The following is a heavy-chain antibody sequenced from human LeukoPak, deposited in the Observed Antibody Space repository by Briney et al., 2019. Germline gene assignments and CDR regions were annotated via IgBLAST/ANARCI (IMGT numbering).Heavy chain of an antibody. J-gene: IGHJ4*02. V-gene: IGHV4-59*01. Sequence: SETLSLTCTVSGGSISSYYWSWIRQPPGKGLEWIGYIYYSGSTNYNPSLKSRVTISVDTSKNQFSLKLSSVTAADTAVYYCAKDPRIQLWLLYFDYWGQGTLVTVSS. CDR1: GGSISSYY. CDR3: AKDPRIQLWLLYFDY. CDR2: IYYSGST. D-gene: IGHD5-18*01.